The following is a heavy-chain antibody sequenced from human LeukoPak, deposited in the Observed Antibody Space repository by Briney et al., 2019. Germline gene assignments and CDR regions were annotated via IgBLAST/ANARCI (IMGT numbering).Heavy chain of an antibody. CDR1: GFTFGSYW. D-gene: IGHD3-10*01. J-gene: IGHJ4*02. V-gene: IGHV3-7*01. Sequence: GGSLRLSCAASGFTFGSYWMSWVRQAPGKGLEWVANIKQDGSEKYYVDSVKGRFTISRDNAKNSLYLQMNSLRAEDTAVYYCAKVWAYYDYFDYWGQGTLVTVSS. CDR2: IKQDGSEK. CDR3: AKVWAYYDYFDY.